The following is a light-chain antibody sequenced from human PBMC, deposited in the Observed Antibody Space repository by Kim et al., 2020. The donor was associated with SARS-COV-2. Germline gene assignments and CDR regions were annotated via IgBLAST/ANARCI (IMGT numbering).Light chain of an antibody. CDR2: YDS. Sequence: SYELTQPPSVSVSPGQTARITCGGDNIGNKSVHWYQQKPGQAPVLVIYYDSNRPSGIPERFSGSNSGNTATLTISRVQAGDEADYYCQVWDSSSDHRVFG. J-gene: IGLJ3*02. V-gene: IGLV3-21*04. CDR3: QVWDSSSDHRV. CDR1: NIGNKS.